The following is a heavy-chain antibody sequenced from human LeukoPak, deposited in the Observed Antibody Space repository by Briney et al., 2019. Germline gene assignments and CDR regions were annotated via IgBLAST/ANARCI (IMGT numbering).Heavy chain of an antibody. Sequence: ASVKVSCKASGYTFTSYYIHWVRQAPGQGLEWMGRVVPMFGIRNYPQTFRGRVNITADKATNTVYMELRSLRAEDTAIYYCATEPSRSYSFDHLDFWGLGTPVTVSS. CDR2: VVPMFGIR. D-gene: IGHD5-12*01. J-gene: IGHJ4*02. CDR3: ATEPSRSYSFDHLDF. CDR1: GYTFTSYY. V-gene: IGHV1-46*01.